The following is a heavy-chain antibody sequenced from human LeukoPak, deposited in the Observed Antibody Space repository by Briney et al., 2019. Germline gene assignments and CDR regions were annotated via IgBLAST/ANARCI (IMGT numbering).Heavy chain of an antibody. CDR2: VSAYIGNT. J-gene: IGHJ4*02. CDR3: ARGQVYLDY. Sequence: ASVNVSCKTSGYTFSTYDITWVRQAPGQGLEWMGWVSAYIGNTFYAQNLQDRVTMTTDPFTRKAYTELRNLESDDTAVYYCARGQVYLDYWGQGALVTVSS. CDR1: GYTFSTYD. V-gene: IGHV1-18*01.